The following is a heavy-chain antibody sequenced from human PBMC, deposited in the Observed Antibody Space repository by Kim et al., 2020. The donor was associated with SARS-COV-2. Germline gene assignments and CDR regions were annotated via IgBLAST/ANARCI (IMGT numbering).Heavy chain of an antibody. V-gene: IGHV7-4-1*02. J-gene: IGHJ6*02. Sequence: ASVKVSCKASGYTFTSYAMNWVRQAPGQGLEWMGWINTNTGNPTYAQGFTGRFVFSLDTSVSTAYLQISSLKAEDTAVYYCARGVVVVAATPPYYYYYGMDVWGQGTTVTVSS. D-gene: IGHD2-15*01. CDR3: ARGVVVVAATPPYYYYYGMDV. CDR1: GYTFTSYA. CDR2: INTNTGNP.